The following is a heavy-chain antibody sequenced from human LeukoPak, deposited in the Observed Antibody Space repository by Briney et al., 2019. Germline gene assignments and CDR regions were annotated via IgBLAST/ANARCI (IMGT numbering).Heavy chain of an antibody. CDR2: INHSGST. CDR1: GGSFSGYY. D-gene: IGHD5-24*01. CDR3: ARARENDY. Sequence: SETLSLTCAVYGGSFSGYYWSWIRQPAGKGLEWIGEINHSGSTNYNPSLKSRVTISVDTSKNQFSLKLSSVTAADTAVYYCARARENDYWGQGTLVTVSS. J-gene: IGHJ4*02. V-gene: IGHV4-34*01.